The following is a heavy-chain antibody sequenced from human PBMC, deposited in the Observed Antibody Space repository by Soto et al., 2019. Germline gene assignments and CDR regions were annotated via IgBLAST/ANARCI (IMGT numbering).Heavy chain of an antibody. CDR2: INSDGSST. V-gene: IGHV3-74*01. Sequence: EVQLVESGGGLVQPGGSLRLSCAASGFTFSSYWMHWVRQAPGKGLVWVSRINSDGSSTSYADSVKGRFTISRDNAKNTLYLRMNSLRAEDRAVYYCAVAVAGPTAIGYWGQGTLVTVSS. CDR3: AVAVAGPTAIGY. J-gene: IGHJ4*02. CDR1: GFTFSSYW. D-gene: IGHD6-19*01.